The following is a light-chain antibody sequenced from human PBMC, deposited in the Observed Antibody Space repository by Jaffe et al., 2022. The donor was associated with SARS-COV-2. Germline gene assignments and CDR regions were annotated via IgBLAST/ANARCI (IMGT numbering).Light chain of an antibody. CDR1: TGAVTSGHY. CDR2: DTS. CDR3: LLGRV. Sequence: QAVVTQEPSLTVSPGGTVTLTCGSSTGAVTSGHYPYWFQQKPGQAPRTLIYDTSNKHSWTPARFSGSLLGGKAALTLSGAQPEDEAEYYCLLGRVFGGGTKLTVL. J-gene: IGLJ2*01. V-gene: IGLV7-46*01.